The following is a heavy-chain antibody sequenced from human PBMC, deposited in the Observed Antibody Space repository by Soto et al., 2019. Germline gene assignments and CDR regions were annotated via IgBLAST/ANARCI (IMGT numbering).Heavy chain of an antibody. D-gene: IGHD2-2*01. Sequence: GGSLRLSCAASGFTFSNYAMSWVRQTPGKGLEWVSAITGSGGGTYYADSVKGRFTISRDNSKNTLYLQMNSLRAEDTAVYYCAKDSCGSTSCYFDSWGQGTLVTVSS. J-gene: IGHJ4*02. CDR3: AKDSCGSTSCYFDS. CDR2: ITGSGGGT. CDR1: GFTFSNYA. V-gene: IGHV3-23*01.